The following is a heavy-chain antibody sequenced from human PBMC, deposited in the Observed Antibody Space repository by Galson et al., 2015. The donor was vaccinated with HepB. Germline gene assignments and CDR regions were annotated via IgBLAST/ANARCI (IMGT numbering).Heavy chain of an antibody. CDR1: GFTFSSYA. V-gene: IGHV3-30-3*01. J-gene: IGHJ6*02. CDR2: ISYDGSNK. CDR3: ARSNYGSGSHVPYGMDV. D-gene: IGHD3-10*01. Sequence: SLRLSCAASGFTFSSYAMHWVRQAPGKGLEWVAVISYDGSNKYYADSVKGRFTISRDNSKNTLYLQMNSLRAEDTAVYYCARSNYGSGSHVPYGMDVWGQGTTVTVSS.